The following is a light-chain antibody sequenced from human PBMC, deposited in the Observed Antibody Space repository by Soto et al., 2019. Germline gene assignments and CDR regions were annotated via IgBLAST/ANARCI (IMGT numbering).Light chain of an antibody. CDR1: QSVSNS. J-gene: IGKJ2*01. Sequence: EIVLTQSPATLSLSPGERATLSCRASQSVSNSLVWFQQKPGQAPRLLIYDASNRATDIPARFSGSGSGTAFTLTISSLEPEDLAVYYCQQRRNWPRTFGQGTKLEIK. CDR2: DAS. CDR3: QQRRNWPRT. V-gene: IGKV3-11*01.